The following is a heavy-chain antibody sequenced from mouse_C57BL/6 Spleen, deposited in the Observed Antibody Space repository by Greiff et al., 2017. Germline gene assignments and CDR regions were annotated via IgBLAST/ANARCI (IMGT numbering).Heavy chain of an antibody. CDR3: ARLTYYGSSHWYFDV. J-gene: IGHJ1*03. CDR2: ISSGGSYT. Sequence: EVKLMESGGDLVKPGGSLKLSCAASGFTFSSYGMSWVRQTPDKRLEWVATISSGGSYTYYPDSVKGRFTISRDNAKNTLYLQMSSLKSEDTAMYYCARLTYYGSSHWYFDVWGTGTTVTVSS. CDR1: GFTFSSYG. V-gene: IGHV5-6*01. D-gene: IGHD1-1*01.